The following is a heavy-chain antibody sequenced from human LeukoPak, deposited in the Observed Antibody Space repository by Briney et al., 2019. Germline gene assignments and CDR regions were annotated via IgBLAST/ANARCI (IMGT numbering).Heavy chain of an antibody. CDR3: ARGGSGYCSSTSCSTSDYYYYMDV. CDR1: GGTFSSYA. D-gene: IGHD2-2*01. CDR2: IIAIFGTA. J-gene: IGHJ6*03. Sequence: ASVKVSCKASGGTFSSYAISWVRQAPGQGLEWMGGIIAIFGTANYAQKFQGRVTITTDESTSTAYMELSSLRSEDAAVYYCARGGSGYCSSTSCSTSDYYYYMDVWGKGTTVTVSS. V-gene: IGHV1-69*05.